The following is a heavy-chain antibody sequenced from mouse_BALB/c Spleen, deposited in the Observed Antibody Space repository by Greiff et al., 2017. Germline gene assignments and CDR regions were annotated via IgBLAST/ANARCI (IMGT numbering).Heavy chain of an antibody. CDR2: ISSGGGNT. D-gene: IGHD2-3*01. CDR3: ARSGGYSWYFDV. Sequence: EVQRVESGGGLVKPGGSLKLSCAASGFTFSSYTMSWVRQTPEKRLEWVATISSGGGNTYYPDSVKGRFTISRDNAKNNLYLQMSSLRSEDTALYYCARSGGYSWYFDVWGAGTTVTVSS. J-gene: IGHJ1*01. CDR1: GFTFSSYT. V-gene: IGHV5-9*03.